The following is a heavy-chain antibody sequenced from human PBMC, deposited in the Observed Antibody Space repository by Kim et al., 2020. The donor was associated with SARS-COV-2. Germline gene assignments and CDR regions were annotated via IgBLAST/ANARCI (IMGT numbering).Heavy chain of an antibody. CDR1: GFTFSSYW. D-gene: IGHD3-22*01. CDR2: INSDGSST. J-gene: IGHJ4*02. V-gene: IGHV3-74*01. CDR3: ARGDFTYYYDSSGIDY. Sequence: GGSLRLSCAASGFTFSSYWMHWVRQAPGKGLVWVSRINSDGSSTSYADSVKGRFTISRDNAKNTLYLQMNSLRAEATDVYYCARGDFTYYYDSSGIDYWGQGTLVTVSS.